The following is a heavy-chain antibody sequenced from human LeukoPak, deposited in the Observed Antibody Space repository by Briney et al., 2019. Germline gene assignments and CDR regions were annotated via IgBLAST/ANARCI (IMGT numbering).Heavy chain of an antibody. D-gene: IGHD3-16*02. CDR1: GDSIGSYY. CDR3: ARGRARAGSYPWFDS. V-gene: IGHV4-59*01. J-gene: IGHJ5*01. Sequence: SETLSLTCSVSGDSIGSYYWTWIRQSPGKGLAWIGYIYYGGSTNYSPSLKSRVSISVDTSNNQFSLQLRSVSAADTAIYYCARGRARAGSYPWFDSWGQGTLVTVSS. CDR2: IYYGGST.